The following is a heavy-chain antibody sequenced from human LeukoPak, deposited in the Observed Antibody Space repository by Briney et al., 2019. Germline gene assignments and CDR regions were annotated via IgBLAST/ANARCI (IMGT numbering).Heavy chain of an antibody. CDR1: GFTFRSFW. Sequence: GGSLRLSCVASGFTFRSFWVHWVRQAPGEGLVWVSRIFRDGSITTYADSVKGRFSISRDNAKNTLYLQMNSLRAEDTAVYYCAREDRNGFDIWGQGTMVTVSS. V-gene: IGHV3-74*01. CDR3: AREDRNGFDI. J-gene: IGHJ3*02. CDR2: IFRDGSIT.